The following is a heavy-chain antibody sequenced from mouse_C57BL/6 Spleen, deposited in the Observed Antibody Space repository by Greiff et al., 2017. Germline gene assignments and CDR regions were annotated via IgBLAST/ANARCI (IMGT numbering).Heavy chain of an antibody. CDR3: AAVGGYAWFAY. V-gene: IGHV1-55*01. D-gene: IGHD2-2*01. CDR2: IYPGSGST. Sequence: QVQLQQPGAELVKPGASVKMSCKASGYTFTSYWITWVKQRPGQGLEWIGDIYPGSGSTNYNEKFKSEATLTVDTSSTTAYMQLSSLTSEDSAVYYCAAVGGYAWFAYWGQGTLVTVSA. CDR1: GYTFTSYW. J-gene: IGHJ3*01.